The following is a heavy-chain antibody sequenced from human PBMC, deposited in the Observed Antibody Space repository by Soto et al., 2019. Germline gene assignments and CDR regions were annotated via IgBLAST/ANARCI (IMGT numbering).Heavy chain of an antibody. D-gene: IGHD3-10*01. CDR1: GGSISSYC. CDR3: ARGLYGSGSYIFDY. V-gene: IGHV4-59*01. Sequence: SETLSLTCTVSGGSISSYCWSWIRQPPGKGLEWIGYFCYSGGTSYNPSLNSRVTISVDTSKNQFSLKLSSVIAADTAVYYCARGLYGSGSYIFDYWGQGTLVTVSS. CDR2: FCYSGGT. J-gene: IGHJ4*02.